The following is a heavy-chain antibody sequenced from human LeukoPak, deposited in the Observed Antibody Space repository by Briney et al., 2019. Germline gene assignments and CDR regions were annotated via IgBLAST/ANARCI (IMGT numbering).Heavy chain of an antibody. V-gene: IGHV4-4*02. CDR1: GGSIGSSNW. J-gene: IGHJ4*02. Sequence: SETLSLTCAVSGGSIGSSNWWSWVRQPPGKGLEWIGEIYHSGSTNYNPSLKSRVTISVDTSKNQFSLKLSSVTAADTAVYYCARGRGYCSSTSCPPRLYSSRINDYWGQGTLVTVSS. D-gene: IGHD2-2*01. CDR3: ARGRGYCSSTSCPPRLYSSRINDY. CDR2: IYHSGST.